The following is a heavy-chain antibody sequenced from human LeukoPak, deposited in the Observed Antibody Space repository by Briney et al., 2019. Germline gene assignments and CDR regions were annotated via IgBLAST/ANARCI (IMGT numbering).Heavy chain of an antibody. CDR1: GFTFSSYE. CDR3: ATAEAVASR. CDR2: ISSSGSTI. D-gene: IGHD6-19*01. V-gene: IGHV3-48*03. Sequence: PGGSLRLSCAASGFTFSSYEMNWVRQAPGKGLEWVSYISSSGSTIYYADSVKGRFTIYRDNAKNSLYLQMNSLRAEDTAVYYCATAEAVASRWGQGTLVTVSS. J-gene: IGHJ4*02.